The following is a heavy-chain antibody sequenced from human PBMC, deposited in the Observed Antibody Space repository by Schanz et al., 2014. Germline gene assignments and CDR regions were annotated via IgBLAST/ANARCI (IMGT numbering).Heavy chain of an antibody. Sequence: EVQLVESGGGLVQPGGSLRLSCAASGFIFSNFAMEWVRQAPGKGLEWVSAISGSGAGTYYADSVKGRFTISRDNSKNTLYLQMNSLRAEDTAVYYCAKDDVWASGSYYDYWGQGTLVTVSS. J-gene: IGHJ4*02. D-gene: IGHD3-10*01. CDR2: ISGSGAGT. CDR3: AKDDVWASGSYYDY. V-gene: IGHV3-23*04. CDR1: GFIFSNFA.